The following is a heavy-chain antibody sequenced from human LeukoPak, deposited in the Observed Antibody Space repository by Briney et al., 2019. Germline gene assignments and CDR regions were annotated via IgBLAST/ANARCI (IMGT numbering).Heavy chain of an antibody. J-gene: IGHJ4*02. CDR3: ARESPIVGANHFDH. CDR1: GFTVSSSY. Sequence: PGGSLGLSCAASGFTVSSSYMSWVRQAPGKGLEWVSVIYAGGTTFYTDSVKGRFTISRDNSKNTLYLQMNSLRVEDTARYYCARESPIVGANHFDHWGQGTLATVSS. V-gene: IGHV3-66*01. D-gene: IGHD1-26*01. CDR2: IYAGGTT.